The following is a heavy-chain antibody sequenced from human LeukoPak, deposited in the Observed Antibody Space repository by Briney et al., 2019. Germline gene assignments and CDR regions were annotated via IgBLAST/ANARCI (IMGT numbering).Heavy chain of an antibody. J-gene: IGHJ1*01. V-gene: IGHV5-51*01. D-gene: IGHD3-22*01. CDR3: ARDGDYYDSRIEYFQH. CDR2: IYPGDSDT. Sequence: GESLKISCKSSGYSFTSYWIGWVRQMPGKGLEWMGIIYPGDSDTRYSPSFQGQVTISADKSISTAYLQWSSLKASDTAMYYCARDGDYYDSRIEYFQHWGQGTLVTVPS. CDR1: GYSFTSYW.